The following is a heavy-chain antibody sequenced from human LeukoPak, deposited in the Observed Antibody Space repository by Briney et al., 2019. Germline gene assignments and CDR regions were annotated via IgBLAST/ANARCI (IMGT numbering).Heavy chain of an antibody. CDR1: GAALSTYF. Sequence: SQTLSLTCTVSGAALSTYFWSWVRQSPGKGLEWIGYIYSSVSTKYNPPLMSRVTISVDASKNQFALTLRSLTAADTAVYYCARDFWSGSVGFDPWGQGTLVTVSS. CDR3: ARDFWSGSVGFDP. CDR2: IYSSVST. V-gene: IGHV4-59*01. J-gene: IGHJ5*02. D-gene: IGHD3-3*01.